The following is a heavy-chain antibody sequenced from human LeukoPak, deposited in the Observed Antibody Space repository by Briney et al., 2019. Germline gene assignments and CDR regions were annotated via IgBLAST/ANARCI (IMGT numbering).Heavy chain of an antibody. CDR3: LRGMRGQTFH. J-gene: IGHJ4*02. D-gene: IGHD3-16*01. CDR1: GFIVSDNY. Sequence: GGSLRLSCAASGFIVSDNYMSWVRQAPGKGLEWVSTLYAGGSTYYPDSARGRFSISRANSNNTLYLQMNSLRPEDTAVYSCLRGMRGQTFHWGQGTLVTVSS. V-gene: IGHV3-66*01. CDR2: LYAGGST.